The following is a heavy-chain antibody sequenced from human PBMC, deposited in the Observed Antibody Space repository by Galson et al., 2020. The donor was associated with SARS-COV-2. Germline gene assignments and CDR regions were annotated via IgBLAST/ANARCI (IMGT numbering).Heavy chain of an antibody. CDR1: GFTFSYYW. D-gene: IGHD4-17*01. CDR2: IYPGDSDT. Sequence: GASLKISCQGSGFTFSYYWIAWVRQVPGEGPECMGIIYPGDSDTRYSPSFQGQVSISADRSISTVYLQWTNLKASDTAIYYCARIKNHGDSSPQNEAFDVWGQGTMVTVSS. J-gene: IGHJ3*01. V-gene: IGHV5-51*01. CDR3: ARIKNHGDSSPQNEAFDV.